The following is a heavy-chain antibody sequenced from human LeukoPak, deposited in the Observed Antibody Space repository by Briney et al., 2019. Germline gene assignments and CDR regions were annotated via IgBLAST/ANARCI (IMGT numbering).Heavy chain of an antibody. CDR2: ISSSSTYI. D-gene: IGHD3-3*01. CDR1: GFTFSSYG. CDR3: ARDSTDHYDFWSDPTGDFFVY. Sequence: PGGSLRLSCAASGFTFSSYGVNWVRQAPGKGLEWVSCISSSSTYIFYADSVKGRFTISRDNAKNSLYLQMNSLRAEDTAVYYCARDSTDHYDFWSDPTGDFFVYWGQGTLVTVSS. V-gene: IGHV3-21*01. J-gene: IGHJ4*02.